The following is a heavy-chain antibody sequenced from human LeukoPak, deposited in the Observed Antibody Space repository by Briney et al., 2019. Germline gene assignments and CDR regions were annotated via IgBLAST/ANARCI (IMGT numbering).Heavy chain of an antibody. CDR2: VNHGGDT. J-gene: IGHJ5*02. Sequence: PSETLSLTCAVYNGSFSGYYWSWIRQSPEKGLEWIGEVNHGGDTNYNPPLRSRVTISLDTSKNHFSLKLRSVTAADTAIYNCARAAWNGGGGFDPWGQGTLVTVSS. V-gene: IGHV4-34*01. D-gene: IGHD3-16*01. CDR3: ARAAWNGGGGFDP. CDR1: NGSFSGYY.